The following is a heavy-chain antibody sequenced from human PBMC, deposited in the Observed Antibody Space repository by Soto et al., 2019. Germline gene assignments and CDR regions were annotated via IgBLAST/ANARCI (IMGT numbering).Heavy chain of an antibody. Sequence: GGSLRLSCTFTFSQYSMNWVRQAPGKGLEWVASISSGSAYIKYAESVKGRFTISRDNAKNSLHLQMNSLRAEDTAIYHCARDQGGSYDSWFDPWGQGTLVTVSS. J-gene: IGHJ5*02. CDR1: FTFSQYS. D-gene: IGHD1-26*01. CDR2: ISSGSAYI. V-gene: IGHV3-21*06. CDR3: ARDQGGSYDSWFDP.